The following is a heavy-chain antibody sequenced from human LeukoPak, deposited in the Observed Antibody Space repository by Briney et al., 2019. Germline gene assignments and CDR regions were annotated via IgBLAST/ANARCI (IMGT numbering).Heavy chain of an antibody. CDR1: GDSLGTTTYY. CDR2: LYHSGTI. CDR3: ARDRELAALDP. D-gene: IGHD1-26*01. V-gene: IGHV4-39*07. Sequence: SETLSLTCTVSGDSLGTTTYYWNWIRQPPGKGLEWIGGLYHSGTIYYNPSLKSRVTISADKSKNDFSLKLTSVTAADTAVYYCARDRELAALDPWGQGTLVIVSS. J-gene: IGHJ5*02.